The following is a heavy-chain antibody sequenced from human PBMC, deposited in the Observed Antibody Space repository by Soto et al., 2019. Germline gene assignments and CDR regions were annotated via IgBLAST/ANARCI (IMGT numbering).Heavy chain of an antibody. CDR1: GGSISRSSYS. D-gene: IGHD4-17*01. V-gene: IGHV4-39*01. J-gene: IGHJ4*02. Sequence: SETLSLTCTVPGGSISRSSYSWGWIRQPPGKGLEWIGSIYYSGSTYYNPSLKSRVTISVDTSKNQFSLKLSSVTAADTAVYYGARHDYGGFGLWGQGTLVTVSS. CDR3: ARHDYGGFGL. CDR2: IYYSGST.